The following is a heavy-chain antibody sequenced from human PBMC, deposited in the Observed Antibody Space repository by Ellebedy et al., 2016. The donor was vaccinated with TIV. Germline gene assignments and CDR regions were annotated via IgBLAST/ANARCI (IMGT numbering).Heavy chain of an antibody. CDR2: ISFDGSNK. D-gene: IGHD1-1*01. Sequence: GESLKISCAASGFTFRSYGMHWVRQAPGKGLEWVAVISFDGSNKYYTDSVKGRFTISRDNSKNTLYLQINSLRGEDTAVYYCAKDSANWNDNGLDFWGQGTLVTVSS. CDR3: AKDSANWNDNGLDF. CDR1: GFTFRSYG. V-gene: IGHV3-30*18. J-gene: IGHJ4*02.